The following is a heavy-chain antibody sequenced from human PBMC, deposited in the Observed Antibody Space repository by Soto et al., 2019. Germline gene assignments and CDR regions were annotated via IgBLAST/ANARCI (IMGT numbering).Heavy chain of an antibody. V-gene: IGHV1-3*01. CDR2: INAGNGNT. D-gene: IGHD3-22*01. CDR1: GYTXSSYA. CDR3: ARAHYYDSSGYYPPAFDT. Sequence: XKVSFKASGYTXSSYAMDLVRQAPGQRLEWMGWINAGNGNTKYSQKFQGRVTITRDTSASTAYMELSSLRSEDTAVYYCARAHYYDSSGYYPPAFDTPGQGTMVTV. J-gene: IGHJ3*02.